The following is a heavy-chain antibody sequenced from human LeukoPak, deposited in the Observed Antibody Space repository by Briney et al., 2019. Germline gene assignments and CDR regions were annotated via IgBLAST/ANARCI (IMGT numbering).Heavy chain of an antibody. CDR1: GFTFSSYA. Sequence: GGSLRLSCAASGFTFSSYAMSWVRQAPGKGLEWVAVISYDGSNKYYADSVKGRFTISRDNSKNTLYLQMNSLRAEDTAVYYCARTLRRGYSSSWYATSPFDYWGQGTLVTVSS. CDR2: ISYDGSNK. J-gene: IGHJ4*02. CDR3: ARTLRRGYSSSWYATSPFDY. D-gene: IGHD6-13*01. V-gene: IGHV3-30-3*01.